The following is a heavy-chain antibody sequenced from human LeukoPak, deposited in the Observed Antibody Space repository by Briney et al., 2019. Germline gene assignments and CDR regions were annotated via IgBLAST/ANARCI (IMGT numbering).Heavy chain of an antibody. V-gene: IGHV1-24*01. CDR2: FDPEDGET. D-gene: IGHD2-2*01. CDR1: GYTLTELS. J-gene: IGHJ3*02. Sequence: GASVKVSCKVSGYTLTELSMHWVRQAPGKGLEWMGGFDPEDGETIYAQKFQGRVTMTEDTSTDTAYMELSSLRSEDTAVYYCATWPTRYCSSTSCSYAFDIWGQGTMATVSS. CDR3: ATWPTRYCSSTSCSYAFDI.